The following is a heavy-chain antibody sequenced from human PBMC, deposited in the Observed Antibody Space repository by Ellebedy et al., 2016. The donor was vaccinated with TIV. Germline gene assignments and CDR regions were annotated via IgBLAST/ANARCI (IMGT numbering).Heavy chain of an antibody. J-gene: IGHJ4*02. CDR1: GASVNSGSFY. CDR3: ARGPGDGYNYPFDS. Sequence: GSLRLSCTVSGASVNSGSFYWSWIRQPPGRGLEWIAYLYYSGSTNYNPSLKSRVTISVDTSKNQFSLNLRSVTAADTAVYYCARGPGDGYNYPFDSWGQGTLVTVSS. V-gene: IGHV4-61*01. CDR2: LYYSGST. D-gene: IGHD5-24*01.